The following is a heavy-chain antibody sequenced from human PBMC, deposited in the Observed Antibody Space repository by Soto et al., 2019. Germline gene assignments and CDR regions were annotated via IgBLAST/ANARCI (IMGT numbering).Heavy chain of an antibody. CDR3: AREGIKSYNVYEFDT. D-gene: IGHD1-26*01. J-gene: IGHJ5*02. CDR2: ISGSGNYT. Sequence: GGSLRLSCAASGFTFSTYSMNWVRQAPGKGLEWVSCISGSGNYTHYADFLRGRFTISRDNAKTSLYLQMNSRRAEDTAVYYCAREGIKSYNVYEFDTWGQGTLVTVSS. CDR1: GFTFSTYS. V-gene: IGHV3-21*01.